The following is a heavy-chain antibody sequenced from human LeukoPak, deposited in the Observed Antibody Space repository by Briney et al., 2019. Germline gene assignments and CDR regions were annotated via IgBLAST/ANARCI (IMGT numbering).Heavy chain of an antibody. CDR3: AKSAMSDSSGYHFDS. D-gene: IGHD3-22*01. CDR2: INDSGGST. J-gene: IGHJ4*02. Sequence: GGSLRLSCAASGFTSGIYAMSWVRHAPGKGLEWVSTINDSGGSTYYADSVKGRFTISRDNSYNTLYLQMNSLRAEDTAVYYCAKSAMSDSSGYHFDSWGQGTLVTVSS. V-gene: IGHV3-23*01. CDR1: GFTSGIYA.